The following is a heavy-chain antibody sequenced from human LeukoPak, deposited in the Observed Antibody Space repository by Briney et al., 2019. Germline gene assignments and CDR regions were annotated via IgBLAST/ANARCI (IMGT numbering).Heavy chain of an antibody. CDR3: ARDLHESDY. CDR2: ISSSSSYT. Sequence: GGSLILSCAASGFTFSDYYMSWIRQAPGKGLEWVSYISSSSSYTNYADSVKGRFTISRDNAKNSLYLQMNSLRAEDTAVYYCARDLHESDYWGQGTLVTVSS. CDR1: GFTFSDYY. D-gene: IGHD4-11*01. V-gene: IGHV3-11*06. J-gene: IGHJ4*02.